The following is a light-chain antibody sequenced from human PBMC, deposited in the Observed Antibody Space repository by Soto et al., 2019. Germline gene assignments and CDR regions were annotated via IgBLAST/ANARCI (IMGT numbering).Light chain of an antibody. CDR2: GAS. Sequence: EIVLTQSPGTLSLSPGERATLSCRASQSVSSSYLAWYQQKPGQTPRLLIYGASSRATGIPDRFSGSGSGTDVTLTISRLEPEEFAVYYCQQYGSTTWGYTFGQGTKLEIK. CDR1: QSVSSSY. V-gene: IGKV3-20*01. J-gene: IGKJ2*01. CDR3: QQYGSTTWGYT.